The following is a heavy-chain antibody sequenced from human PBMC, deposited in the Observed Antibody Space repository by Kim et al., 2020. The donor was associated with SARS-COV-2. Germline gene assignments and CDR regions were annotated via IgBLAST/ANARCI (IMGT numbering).Heavy chain of an antibody. D-gene: IGHD6-13*01. CDR3: ARPVSPGIAAAGWIE. J-gene: IGHJ4*02. CDR1: GFSLILSSYY. Sequence: SETLSLTCTVSGFSLILSSYYWGWIRLAPGQGLAWLGSLSYRGSTYYNPSLKSRVTISVDTSKNQFSLKLSSVTAADTAVYYCARPVSPGIAAAGWIEWGQGTLVTVSS. CDR2: LSYRGST. V-gene: IGHV4-39*01.